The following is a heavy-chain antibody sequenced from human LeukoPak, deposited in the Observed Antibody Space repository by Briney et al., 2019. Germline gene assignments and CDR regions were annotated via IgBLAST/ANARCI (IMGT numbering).Heavy chain of an antibody. CDR1: GGSLSGYY. V-gene: IGHV4-34*01. Sequence: PSETLSLTCAVYGGSLSGYYWSWIRQPPGKGLEWIGEINHSGSTNYNPSLKSRVTISVDTSKNQFSLKLSSVTAADTAVYYCARDNYGSGTLVWGKGTTVTVSS. CDR3: ARDNYGSGTLV. J-gene: IGHJ6*04. CDR2: INHSGST. D-gene: IGHD3-10*01.